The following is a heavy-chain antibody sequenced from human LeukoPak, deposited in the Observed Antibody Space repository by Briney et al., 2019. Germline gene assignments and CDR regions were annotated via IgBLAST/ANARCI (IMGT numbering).Heavy chain of an antibody. CDR1: RYTFTGYY. V-gene: IGHV1-2*02. Sequence: ASVKVSCKASRYTFTGYYMHWVRQAPGQGLEWMGWINPHSGDTNYAQKFQGRVTMTRDTSTSTVHLDLISLKSEDTAVYYCAREGRRDGYNVMAFDFWGQGTLVTVSS. D-gene: IGHD5-24*01. CDR2: INPHSGDT. J-gene: IGHJ4*02. CDR3: AREGRRDGYNVMAFDF.